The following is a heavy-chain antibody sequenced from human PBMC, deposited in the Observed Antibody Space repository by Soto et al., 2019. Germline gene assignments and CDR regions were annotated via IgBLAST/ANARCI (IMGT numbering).Heavy chain of an antibody. CDR2: IYYSGST. J-gene: IGHJ4*02. Sequence: PSETLSLTCTVSGGSISSGGYYWSCIRQHPGKGLEWIGYIYYSGSTYYNPSLKSRVTISVDTSKNQFSLKLSSVTAADTAVYYCARASTGGEYYFDYWGQGTLVTVSS. CDR3: ARASTGGEYYFDY. V-gene: IGHV4-31*03. CDR1: GGSISSGGYY. D-gene: IGHD3-16*01.